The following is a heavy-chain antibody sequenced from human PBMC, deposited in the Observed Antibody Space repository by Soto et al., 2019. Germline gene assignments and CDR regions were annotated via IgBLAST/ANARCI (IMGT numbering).Heavy chain of an antibody. CDR2: ISDTGGTP. V-gene: IGHV3-23*01. D-gene: IGHD3-16*01. J-gene: IGHJ3*01. CDR1: GFTFSRQS. CDR3: AGGYYVYSSGWDDGYDF. Sequence: EVQLLQSGGGLVQPGGSVRLTCTASGFTFSRQSMGWVRQAPGKGLEWVSSISDTGGTPFYADSVRGRFIISRDNSKDTLHLQMNSLRPEDTALYFCAGGYYVYSSGWDDGYDFWGRGTNVIVSP.